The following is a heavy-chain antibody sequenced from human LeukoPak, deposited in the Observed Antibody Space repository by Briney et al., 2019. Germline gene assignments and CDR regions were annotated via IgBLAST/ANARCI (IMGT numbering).Heavy chain of an antibody. CDR1: GGSISSGGYY. J-gene: IGHJ4*02. V-gene: IGHV4-31*03. CDR3: ARDLDQLRIDY. CDR2: IYYSGST. D-gene: IGHD2-2*01. Sequence: PSETLSLTCTVSGGSISSGGYYWSWIRQHPGKGPEWIGYIYYSGSTYYNPYLKSRVTISVDTSKNQFSLKLSSVTAADTAVYYCARDLDQLRIDYWGQGTLVTVSS.